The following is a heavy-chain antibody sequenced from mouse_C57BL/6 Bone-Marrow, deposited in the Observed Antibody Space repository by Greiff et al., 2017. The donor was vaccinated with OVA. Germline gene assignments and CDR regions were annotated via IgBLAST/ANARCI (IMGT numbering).Heavy chain of an antibody. D-gene: IGHD2-2*01. CDR2: ISDGGSYT. J-gene: IGHJ2*01. V-gene: IGHV5-4*01. Sequence: EVKLMESGGGLVKPGGSLKLSCAASGFTFSSYAMSWVRQTPEKRLEWVATISDGGSYTYYPDNVKGRFTISRDNAKNNLYLQMSHLKSEDTAMYYFAREGMVTFDYWGQGTTLTVSS. CDR1: GFTFSSYA. CDR3: AREGMVTFDY.